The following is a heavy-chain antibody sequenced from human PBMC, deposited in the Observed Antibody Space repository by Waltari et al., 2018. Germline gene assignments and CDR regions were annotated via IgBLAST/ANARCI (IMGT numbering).Heavy chain of an antibody. CDR3: ARVLVPDSDEAGGVFDI. V-gene: IGHV4-61*02. CDR1: GGSIDSRIYY. J-gene: IGHJ3*02. Sequence: QVQLRESGPGLVKPSQTLSLPCSVSGGSIDSRIYYWHWIIEAAGKGLGWIGRSYSSGGATYRPSLRGRVAISIDTSQNQFGLTMRSVTAADTAVYFCARVLVPDSDEAGGVFDIWGPGTMGTVSS. D-gene: IGHD3-10*01. CDR2: SYSSGGA.